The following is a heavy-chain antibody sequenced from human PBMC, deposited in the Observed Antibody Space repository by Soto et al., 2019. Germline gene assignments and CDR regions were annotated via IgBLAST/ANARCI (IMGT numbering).Heavy chain of an antibody. D-gene: IGHD6-6*01. Sequence: SETLSLTCAVSRGSISTYYWSWIRQSPGKGLEWIGYMYYTGASDYNPSLKNRVSISLDTSTNQVSLKLSSVTAEDTAVYYCARKQFSTSSGEVGAFDIWGQGTMVTVSS. J-gene: IGHJ3*02. V-gene: IGHV4-59*08. CDR1: RGSISTYY. CDR2: MYYTGAS. CDR3: ARKQFSTSSGEVGAFDI.